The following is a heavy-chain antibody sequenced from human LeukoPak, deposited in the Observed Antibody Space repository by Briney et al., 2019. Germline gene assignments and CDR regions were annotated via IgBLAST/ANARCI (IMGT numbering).Heavy chain of an antibody. CDR1: GGSISSYY. D-gene: IGHD6-6*01. V-gene: IGHV4-59*01. CDR2: IYYSGST. CDR3: ARGRSIAARTAFDY. J-gene: IGHJ4*02. Sequence: SETLSLTCTVSGGSISSYYWSWIRQPPGKGLEWIGYIYYSGSTNYNPSLKSRVTISVDTSKNQFSLQLSSVTAADTAVYYCARGRSIAARTAFDYWGQGTLVTVSS.